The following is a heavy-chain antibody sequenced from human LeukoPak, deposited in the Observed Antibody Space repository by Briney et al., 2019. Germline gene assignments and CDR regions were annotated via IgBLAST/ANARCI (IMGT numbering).Heavy chain of an antibody. CDR3: ARGPFPLRGAPHGFDY. Sequence: PSESLSLTCSVYGGSLSGYDWSGIRQPPGKELEWIGEINHSGSTNYNPSLKSRVTISVDTSKNKFSLKLSSVTAEDTAVYYCARGPFPLRGAPHGFDYWGQGTLVTVSS. D-gene: IGHD3-10*01. V-gene: IGHV4-34*01. CDR1: GGSLSGYD. J-gene: IGHJ4*02. CDR2: INHSGST.